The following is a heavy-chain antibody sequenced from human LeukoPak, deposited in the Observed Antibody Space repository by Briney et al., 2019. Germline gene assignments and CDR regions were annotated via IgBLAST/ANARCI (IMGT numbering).Heavy chain of an antibody. CDR1: GYTFTDYY. V-gene: IGHV1-2*02. J-gene: IGHJ4*02. D-gene: IGHD1-26*01. Sequence: GASVKVSCKASGYTFTDYYMHWVRQAPGQGLEWMGWINPNSGGTNYAQRFRGRVTMTRDTSISTAYMELTRLTSDDTAVYYCARDHGSYSYWGQGTRVTVSS. CDR2: INPNSGGT. CDR3: ARDHGSYSY.